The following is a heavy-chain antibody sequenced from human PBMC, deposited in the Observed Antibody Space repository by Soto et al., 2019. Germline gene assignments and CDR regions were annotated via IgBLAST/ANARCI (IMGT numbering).Heavy chain of an antibody. CDR3: ARGINYYDSGDDAFDI. V-gene: IGHV1-8*01. J-gene: IGHJ3*02. CDR1: GYTFTSYD. CDR2: MNPNRGNT. Sequence: QVQLVQSGAEVKKPGASVKVSCKASGYTFTSYDINGVGQATGQGLEWMGWMNPNRGNTGYEQKFQGRVTMTRNTSISTAYMELSSLRSEDTAVYYCARGINYYDSGDDAFDIWGQATMVTVSS. D-gene: IGHD3-10*01.